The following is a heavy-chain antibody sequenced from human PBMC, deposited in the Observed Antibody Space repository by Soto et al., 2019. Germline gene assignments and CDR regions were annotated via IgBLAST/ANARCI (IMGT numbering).Heavy chain of an antibody. D-gene: IGHD3-3*01. J-gene: IGHJ6*02. CDR3: AGMSFTGFGELVGNFYFPGMDI. Sequence: QVQLQESGPGLVKPSETLSLTCNVSGGSISSYYWTWIRQPPGKGLECIGYIYNTGSANYNPSLKSRVSISLDTSKNQFSLNLRSVTAADTAVYYCAGMSFTGFGELVGNFYFPGMDIWGQGTTVTVSS. CDR1: GGSISSYY. CDR2: IYNTGSA. V-gene: IGHV4-59*03.